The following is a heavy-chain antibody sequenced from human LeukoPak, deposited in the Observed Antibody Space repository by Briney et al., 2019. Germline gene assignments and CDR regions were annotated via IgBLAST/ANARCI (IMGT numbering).Heavy chain of an antibody. CDR1: GFTFSSYW. V-gene: IGHV3-7*01. Sequence: GGPLRLPCAASGFTFSSYWKSWVRHAPGKAVEWVANKKQDGSEKYYVDSVKGQFTISRDNAKNSLYLQMNSLRAEDTAVYYCARDRWGQQLDAFDIWGQGTMVTVSS. CDR2: KKQDGSEK. D-gene: IGHD6-13*01. CDR3: ARDRWGQQLDAFDI. J-gene: IGHJ3*02.